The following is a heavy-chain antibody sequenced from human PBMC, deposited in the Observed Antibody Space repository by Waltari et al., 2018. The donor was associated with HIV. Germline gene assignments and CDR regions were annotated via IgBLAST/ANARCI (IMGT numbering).Heavy chain of an antibody. J-gene: IGHJ6*02. CDR2: INHSGST. CDR3: ARYWGYCSSTSCLIPEPYYYYGMDV. V-gene: IGHV4-34*01. D-gene: IGHD2-2*01. CDR1: GGAFRGYY. Sequence: QVQLQQWGAGLLKPSETLSPTCAVYGGAFRGYYWSWLRASPGKGLEWSGGINHSGSTNYNPSLKMRVTISVDTSKNQFSLKLSSVTAADTAVYYCARYWGYCSSTSCLIPEPYYYYGMDVWGQGTTVTVSS.